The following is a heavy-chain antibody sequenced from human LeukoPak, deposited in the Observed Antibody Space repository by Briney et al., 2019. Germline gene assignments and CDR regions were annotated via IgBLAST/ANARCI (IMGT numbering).Heavy chain of an antibody. Sequence: SVKVSCKASGGTFSSYAISWVRQAPGQGLECMGGIIPILGTANYAQKFQGRVTITADESKSTAYVELSSLRSEDTAVYYCARGDFWSGYYRPEYYYYYMDVWGKGTTVTVSS. V-gene: IGHV1-69*13. CDR2: IIPILGTA. CDR3: ARGDFWSGYYRPEYYYYYMDV. CDR1: GGTFSSYA. D-gene: IGHD3-3*01. J-gene: IGHJ6*03.